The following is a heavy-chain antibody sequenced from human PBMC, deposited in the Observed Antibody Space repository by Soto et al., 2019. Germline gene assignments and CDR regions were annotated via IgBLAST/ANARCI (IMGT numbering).Heavy chain of an antibody. CDR2: IRNRGGGYIT. Sequence: MQLVESGGDLVQPGGSLNLSCVGSGYTFSAPYMDWVRQVPGKGLEWVGRIRNRGGGYITQSAVSVRGRFTVSRDDSKDSLYLQMNSLKIEDTAVYYCSRAAYGHGFDIWGQGTVVTVSS. CDR3: SRAAYGHGFDI. J-gene: IGHJ3*02. V-gene: IGHV3-72*01. D-gene: IGHD4-17*01. CDR1: GYTFSAPY.